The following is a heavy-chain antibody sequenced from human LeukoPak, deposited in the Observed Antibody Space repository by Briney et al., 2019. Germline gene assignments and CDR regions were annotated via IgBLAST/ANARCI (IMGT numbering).Heavy chain of an antibody. V-gene: IGHV4-59*01. CDR2: IYYSGST. CDR3: ARDPDHYDILTGYYYGMDV. J-gene: IGHJ6*02. D-gene: IGHD3-9*01. CDR1: GGSISSYY. Sequence: SETLSLTCTVSGGSISSYYWSWIRQPPGKGLEWIGYIYYSGSTNYNPSLKSRVTISVDTSKNQFSLKLSSVTAADTAVYYCARDPDHYDILTGYYYGMDVWGQGTTVTVSS.